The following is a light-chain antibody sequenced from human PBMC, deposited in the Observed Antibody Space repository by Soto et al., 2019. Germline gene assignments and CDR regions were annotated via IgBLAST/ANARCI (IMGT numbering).Light chain of an antibody. V-gene: IGKV3-11*01. CDR3: QQRSNRPT. CDR2: DAS. CDR1: QSVSSY. Sequence: DIVFTQSPATLSLSPGERATLSCRASQSVSSYLAWYQQKPGQAPRLLIYDASNRATGIPARFSGSGSGTDFTLTISSLAPEDFAVYYCQQRSNRPTFCQGTKVDI. J-gene: IGKJ1*01.